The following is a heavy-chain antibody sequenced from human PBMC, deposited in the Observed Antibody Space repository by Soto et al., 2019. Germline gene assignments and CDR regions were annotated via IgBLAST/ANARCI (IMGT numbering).Heavy chain of an antibody. CDR1: GGSISSGDYY. CDR2: IYYSGST. CDR3: ARVYDSSGYLIDY. Sequence: SETLSLTCTVSGGSISSGDYYWSWFRQPPGKGLEWIGYIYYSGSTYYNPSLKSRVTISVDTSKNQFSLKLSSVTAADTAVYYCARVYDSSGYLIDYWGQGTLVTVSS. J-gene: IGHJ4*02. D-gene: IGHD3-22*01. V-gene: IGHV4-30-4*01.